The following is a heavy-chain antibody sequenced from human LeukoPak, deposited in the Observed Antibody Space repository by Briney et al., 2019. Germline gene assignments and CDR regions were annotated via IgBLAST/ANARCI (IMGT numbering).Heavy chain of an antibody. D-gene: IGHD6-6*01. CDR2: IFDSGYT. V-gene: IGHV4-39*01. Sequence: SETLSLTCTVSGGSISSSTYYWGWIRQPPGRGLEWIGSIFDSGYTYYNAYLKSRVTMSIDTSKNQFSLKLTSVTAADTDVYYCARPRESQRSSSPFDYWGQGMLVSVSS. J-gene: IGHJ4*02. CDR3: ARPRESQRSSSPFDY. CDR1: GGSISSSTYY.